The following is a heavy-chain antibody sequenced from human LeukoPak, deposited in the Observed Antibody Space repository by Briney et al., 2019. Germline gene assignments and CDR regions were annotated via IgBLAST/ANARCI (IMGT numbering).Heavy chain of an antibody. D-gene: IGHD3-10*01. J-gene: IGHJ2*01. CDR3: ARVGDHYHWYLDL. CDR2: LYSGGTT. V-gene: IGHV3-53*01. Sequence: GGSLRLSCEASGFTVSTNYMNWVRQASGKGLEWVSILYSGGTTYYAESVKGRFTVTRDNSKNILYLHIDNLRVEDTAVYYCARVGDHYHWYLDLWGRGARVTASS. CDR1: GFTVSTNY.